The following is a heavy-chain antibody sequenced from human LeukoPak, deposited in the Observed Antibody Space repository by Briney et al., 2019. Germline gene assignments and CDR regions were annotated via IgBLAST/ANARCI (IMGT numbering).Heavy chain of an antibody. CDR2: IYTSGST. CDR1: GGSISSGSYY. D-gene: IGHD2-2*01. V-gene: IGHV4-61*02. CDR3: ARSPTKRVPEDY. J-gene: IGHJ4*02. Sequence: NPSQTLSLTCTVSGGSISSGSYYWSWIRQPAGTGLEWIGRIYTSGSTNYNPSLKSRVTISVDTSKNQFSLKLSSVTAADTAVYYCARSPTKRVPEDYWGQGTLVTVSS.